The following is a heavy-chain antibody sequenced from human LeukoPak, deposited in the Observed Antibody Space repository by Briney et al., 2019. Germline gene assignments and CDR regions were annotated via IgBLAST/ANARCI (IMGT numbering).Heavy chain of an antibody. CDR1: RFTFSSYS. CDR3: ARRSTTRGNY. Sequence: PGGSLRLSCAASRFTFSSYSMNWVRQAPGKGLEWVSSISSSSSYIYYADSVKGRFTISRDNAKNSLYLQMNSLRAEDTAVYYCARRSTTRGNYWGQGTLVTVSS. V-gene: IGHV3-21*01. J-gene: IGHJ4*02. CDR2: ISSSSSYI. D-gene: IGHD3-16*01.